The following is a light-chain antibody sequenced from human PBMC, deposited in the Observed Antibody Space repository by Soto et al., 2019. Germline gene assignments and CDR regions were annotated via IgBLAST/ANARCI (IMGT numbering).Light chain of an antibody. CDR3: SSYTSSSTRVV. CDR1: SSDVGGYNY. J-gene: IGLJ3*02. CDR2: DVS. V-gene: IGLV2-14*03. Sequence: QSVLTQPASVSGSPGQSITISCTGTSSDVGGYNYVSWYQHHPDKAPKLMIYDVSNRPSGVSNRFSGSKSGNTASLTISGLQAEDEADYYCSSYTSSSTRVVFGGGTKLTVL.